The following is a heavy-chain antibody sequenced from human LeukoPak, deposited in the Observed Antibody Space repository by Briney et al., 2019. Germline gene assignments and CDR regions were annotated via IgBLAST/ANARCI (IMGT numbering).Heavy chain of an antibody. D-gene: IGHD2-2*01. Sequence: GGSLRLSCAASGFTFSSYSMNWVRQAPGKGREWVSSISSSSSYIYYADSVKGRFTISRDNAKNSLYLQMNSLRAEDTAVYYCARRLGYCSSTSCSTARFDYWGQGTLVTVSS. CDR1: GFTFSSYS. V-gene: IGHV3-21*01. CDR2: ISSSSSYI. J-gene: IGHJ4*02. CDR3: ARRLGYCSSTSCSTARFDY.